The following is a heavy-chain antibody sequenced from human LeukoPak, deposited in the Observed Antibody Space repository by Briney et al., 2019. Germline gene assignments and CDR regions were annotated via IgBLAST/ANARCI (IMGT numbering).Heavy chain of an antibody. Sequence: GGSLRLSCAASGFTFSSYAMHWVRQAPGKGLEWVAVISYDGSNKYYADSVKGRFTISRDNSKNTLYLQMNSLRAEDTAVYYCAKVFIVGATYYFDYWGQGTLVTVSS. CDR3: AKVFIVGATYYFDY. CDR1: GFTFSSYA. V-gene: IGHV3-30*04. CDR2: ISYDGSNK. J-gene: IGHJ4*02. D-gene: IGHD1-26*01.